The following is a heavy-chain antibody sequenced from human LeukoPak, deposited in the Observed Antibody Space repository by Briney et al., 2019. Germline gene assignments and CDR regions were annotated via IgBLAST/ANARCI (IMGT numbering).Heavy chain of an antibody. CDR1: GFTFSNYW. CDR3: ARDSEKSSSFAFDI. J-gene: IGHJ3*02. Sequence: GGSLRLSCAASGFTFSNYWMAWVRQAPGKGLEWVANINLDGSEKDYVDSLKGRSTISRDDAKNSLYLQVNTLRAEDTAVYYCARDSEKSSSFAFDIWGQGTVVTVSS. D-gene: IGHD6-13*01. V-gene: IGHV3-7*01. CDR2: INLDGSEK.